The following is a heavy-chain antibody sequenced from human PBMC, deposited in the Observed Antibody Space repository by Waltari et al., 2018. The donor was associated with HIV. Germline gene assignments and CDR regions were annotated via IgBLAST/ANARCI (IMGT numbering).Heavy chain of an antibody. D-gene: IGHD1-1*01. J-gene: IGHJ4*02. Sequence: EVQLVESGGGLVKPGGSLRLSCAASGFTFSNAWMSWVRQAPGKGLEWVGCIKRKTDGGTRDYAAPVKGRFTISRDESKNTLYRQMNSLKAEDTAVYYCTTDGYLYVDYWGQGTLVTVSS. V-gene: IGHV3-15*01. CDR1: GFTFSNAW. CDR2: IKRKTDGGTR. CDR3: TTDGYLYVDY.